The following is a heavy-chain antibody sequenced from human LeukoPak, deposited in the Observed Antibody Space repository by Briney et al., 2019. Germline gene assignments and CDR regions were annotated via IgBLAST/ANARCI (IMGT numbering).Heavy chain of an antibody. Sequence: PSETLSLTCTVSGGSISSSSYSWGWIRQPPGKGLEWIGSIYYSGRTYYNPSLKSRVTISVDTSKNQFSLKLSSVTAADTAVYYCARGLRRYSSSSSVYWGQGTLVTVSS. V-gene: IGHV4-39*07. J-gene: IGHJ4*02. D-gene: IGHD6-6*01. CDR1: GGSISSSSYS. CDR3: ARGLRRYSSSSSVY. CDR2: IYYSGRT.